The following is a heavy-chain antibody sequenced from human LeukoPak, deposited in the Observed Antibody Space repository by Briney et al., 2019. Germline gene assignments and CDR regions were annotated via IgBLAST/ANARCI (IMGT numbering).Heavy chain of an antibody. CDR1: GGSISSSNW. Sequence: PSGTLSLTCAVSGGSISSSNWWSWVRQPPGKGLEWIGEIYHSGSTNYNPSLMSRVTISVDKSKNQFSLKLSSVTAADTAVYYCAREVVAAAGSWFDPWGQGTLVTVSS. J-gene: IGHJ5*02. CDR2: IYHSGST. D-gene: IGHD6-13*01. CDR3: AREVVAAAGSWFDP. V-gene: IGHV4-4*02.